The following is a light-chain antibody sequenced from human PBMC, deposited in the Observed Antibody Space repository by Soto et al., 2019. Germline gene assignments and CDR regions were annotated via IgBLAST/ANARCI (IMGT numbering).Light chain of an antibody. J-gene: IGKJ5*01. CDR3: QQYHNWPPYT. CDR1: QSVSSN. Sequence: EIVMTQSPTTLSVSPGEGASLSCSASQSVSSNLAWYQQRPGQAPRLLIYGASNRATGIPARFSGSGSGTEFTLTISSLQSEDFAIYYCQQYHNWPPYTFGQGTRLEIK. V-gene: IGKV3-15*01. CDR2: GAS.